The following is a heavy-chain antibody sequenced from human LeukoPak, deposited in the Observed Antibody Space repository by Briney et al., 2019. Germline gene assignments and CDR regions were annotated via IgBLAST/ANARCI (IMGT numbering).Heavy chain of an antibody. Sequence: SETLSLTCTVSGGSISNYYWSWIRQPPGKGLEWIGYIYHSGSTYYNPSLKSRVTISVDRSKNQFSLKLSSVTAADTAVYYCARAYYDFWSGYSNWFDPWGQGTLVTVSS. D-gene: IGHD3-3*01. CDR3: ARAYYDFWSGYSNWFDP. CDR2: IYHSGST. CDR1: GGSISNYY. V-gene: IGHV4-59*12. J-gene: IGHJ5*02.